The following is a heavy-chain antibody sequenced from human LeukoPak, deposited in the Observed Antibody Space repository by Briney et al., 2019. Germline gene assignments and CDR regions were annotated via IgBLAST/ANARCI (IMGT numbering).Heavy chain of an antibody. CDR1: GFTFTVYT. CDR2: ISSSSRYI. Sequence: GGSLRLSCAASGFTFTVYTMNWVRQAPGKGLEWVSSISSSSRYIYYADSVKGRFTISRDNAKNSLYLQMNSLRAEDTAVYYCAREDIVVVPAAMTVDYWGQGTLVTVSS. J-gene: IGHJ4*02. D-gene: IGHD2-2*01. CDR3: AREDIVVVPAAMTVDY. V-gene: IGHV3-21*01.